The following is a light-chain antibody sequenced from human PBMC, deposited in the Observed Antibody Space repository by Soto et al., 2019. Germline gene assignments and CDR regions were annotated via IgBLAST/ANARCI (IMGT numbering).Light chain of an antibody. CDR2: SNN. CDR3: QSFDTRLNSVV. CDR1: SSNIGAGYD. V-gene: IGLV1-40*01. Sequence: QSVVTQPPSASGALGQRVTISCTGSSSNIGAGYDVHWYQQFPGRAPRLLIFSNNNRPSGVPDRFSGSKSGTSASLDISGLQAYDEADYYCQSFDTRLNSVVFGGGPKVTVL. J-gene: IGLJ2*01.